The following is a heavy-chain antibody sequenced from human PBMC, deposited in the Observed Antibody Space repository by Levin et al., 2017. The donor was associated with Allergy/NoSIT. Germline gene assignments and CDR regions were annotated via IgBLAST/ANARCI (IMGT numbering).Heavy chain of an antibody. V-gene: IGHV1-2*02. CDR1: GYTFTGYY. D-gene: IGHD3-10*01. J-gene: IGHJ4*02. CDR2: INPNSGGT. CDR3: ARASGPSTIRTYYFDY. Sequence: ASVKVSCKASGYTFTGYYMHWVRQAPGQGLEWMGWINPNSGGTNYAQKFQGRVTMTRDTSISTAYMELSRLKSDDTAVYYCARASGPSTIRTYYFDYWGQGTLVTVSS.